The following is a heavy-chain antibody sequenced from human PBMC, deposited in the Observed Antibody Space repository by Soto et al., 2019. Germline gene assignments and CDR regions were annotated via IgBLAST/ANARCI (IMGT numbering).Heavy chain of an antibody. J-gene: IGHJ6*02. Sequence: GDSVKVSCKASGDTFSSYAISWVRQAPGQGLEWMGGIIPIFGTANYAQKFQGRVTITADESTSTAYMELSSLRSEDTAVYYCARDGSGYRSRASPMDVWGQGTTVTVSS. D-gene: IGHD3-22*01. V-gene: IGHV1-69*13. CDR1: GDTFSSYA. CDR3: ARDGSGYRSRASPMDV. CDR2: IIPIFGTA.